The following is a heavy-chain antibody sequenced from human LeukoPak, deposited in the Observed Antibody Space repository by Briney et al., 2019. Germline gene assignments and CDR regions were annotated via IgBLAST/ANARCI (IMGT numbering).Heavy chain of an antibody. CDR3: ARERGSWRDY. CDR1: GGSISSGSYY. Sequence: SETLSLTCTVSGGSISSGSYYWSWIRQPAGKGLEWIGRIYTSGSTNYNPSLKSRVTISVDTSKNQFSLKLSSVTAADTAVYYCARERGSWRDYWGQGTLVTVSS. V-gene: IGHV4-61*02. D-gene: IGHD6-13*01. CDR2: IYTSGST. J-gene: IGHJ4*02.